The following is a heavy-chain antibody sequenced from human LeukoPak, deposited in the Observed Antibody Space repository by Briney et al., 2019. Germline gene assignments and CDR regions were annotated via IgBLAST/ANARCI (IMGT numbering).Heavy chain of an antibody. J-gene: IGHJ4*02. Sequence: SETLSLTCTVSGGSISTNSYYWGWIRQPPGKGLKWIGSIYYSGSTYYNPSLRSRVTISVDTSKNQFSLKLSSVTAADTAVYYCARVGALSSSWLVYWGQGTLVTVSS. D-gene: IGHD6-13*01. CDR3: ARVGALSSSWLVY. CDR2: IYYSGST. CDR1: GGSISTNSYY. V-gene: IGHV4-39*07.